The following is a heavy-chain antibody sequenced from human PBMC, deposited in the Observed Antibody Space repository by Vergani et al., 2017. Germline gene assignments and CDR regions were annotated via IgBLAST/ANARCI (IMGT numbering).Heavy chain of an antibody. V-gene: IGHV4-39*01. D-gene: IGHD6-6*01. CDR1: GMSISNNNYY. CDR3: ARHLRQLARNDVFDI. CDR2: IYDSRNN. J-gene: IGHJ3*02. Sequence: QLQLQESGPRLVKPSETLSLTCSLSGMSISNNNYYWGWIRQPPGKGLEWIGSIYDSRNNNYSPSLKSRVSISVDTSKNQFSLNLTSVTASDTAVYYCARHLRQLARNDVFDIWGHGTLVTVSS.